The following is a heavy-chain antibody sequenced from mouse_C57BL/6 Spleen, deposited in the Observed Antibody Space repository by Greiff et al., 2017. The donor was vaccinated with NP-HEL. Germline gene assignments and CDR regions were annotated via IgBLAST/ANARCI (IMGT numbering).Heavy chain of an antibody. CDR1: GYTFTSYW. CDR2: IYPGSGST. Sequence: QVQLKQPGAELVKPGASVKMSCKASGYTFTSYWITWVKQRPGQGLEWIGDIYPGSGSTNYNEKFKSKATLTVDTSSSTAYMQLSSLTSEDSAVYYCARWGRGGSGLYYYAMDYWGQGTSVTVSS. V-gene: IGHV1-55*01. J-gene: IGHJ4*01. CDR3: ARWGRGGSGLYYYAMDY. D-gene: IGHD3-2*02.